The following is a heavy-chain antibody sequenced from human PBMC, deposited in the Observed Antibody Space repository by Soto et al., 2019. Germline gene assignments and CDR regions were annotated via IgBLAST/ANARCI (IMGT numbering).Heavy chain of an antibody. V-gene: IGHV3-23*01. CDR3: AKFDIVATICLY. Sequence: EVQLLESGGGLVQPGGSLRLSCAASGFTFSSYAMSWVRQAPGKGLEWVSAISGSGGSTYYADSVKGQFTISRDNSKNTLYLQMNSLRAEDTAVYYCAKFDIVATICLYWGQGTLVTVSS. CDR1: GFTFSSYA. J-gene: IGHJ4*02. D-gene: IGHD5-12*01. CDR2: ISGSGGST.